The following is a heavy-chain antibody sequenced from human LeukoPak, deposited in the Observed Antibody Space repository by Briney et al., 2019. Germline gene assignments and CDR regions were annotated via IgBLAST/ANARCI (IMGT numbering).Heavy chain of an antibody. CDR1: GFTFSSYA. CDR2: LSGGGDNT. V-gene: IGHV3-23*01. D-gene: IGHD3-10*02. CDR3: AKAHYYVPFDY. Sequence: GGSLRLSCAASGFTFSSYAMSWVRLAPGKGLEWVSALSGGGDNTYYADSVKGRFTISRDNSKNTLYLQMSSLRAEDTAVYSCAKAHYYVPFDYWGQGTLVTVSS. J-gene: IGHJ4*02.